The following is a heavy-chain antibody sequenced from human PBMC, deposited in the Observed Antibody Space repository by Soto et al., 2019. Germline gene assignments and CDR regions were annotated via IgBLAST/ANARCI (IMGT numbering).Heavy chain of an antibody. CDR3: TRGTGDV. Sequence: PGRFLRLCCTPFGFTFGDFVMSRFRQAPGQGLEWVASIRTKTYGGTAEYAASVRGRFIISRDDSKSIAYLQLNSLKTEDTAVYYCTRGTGDVWGQGTTVTVSS. J-gene: IGHJ6*02. CDR2: IRTKTYGGTA. CDR1: GFTFGDFV. D-gene: IGHD1-1*01. V-gene: IGHV3-49*03.